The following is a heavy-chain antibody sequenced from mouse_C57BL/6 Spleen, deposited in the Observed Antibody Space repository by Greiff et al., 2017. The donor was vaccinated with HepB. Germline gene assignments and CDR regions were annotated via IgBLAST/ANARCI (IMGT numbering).Heavy chain of an antibody. D-gene: IGHD1-1*01. CDR3: ARIIIGSRNWYFDV. CDR2: IYPGDGDT. Sequence: LVESGPELVKPGASVKISCKASGYAFSSSWMNWVKQRPGKGLEWIGRIYPGDGDTNYNGKFKGKATLTADKSSSTAYMQLSSLTSEDSAVYFCARIIIGSRNWYFDVWGTGTTVTVSS. J-gene: IGHJ1*03. CDR1: GYAFSSSW. V-gene: IGHV1-82*01.